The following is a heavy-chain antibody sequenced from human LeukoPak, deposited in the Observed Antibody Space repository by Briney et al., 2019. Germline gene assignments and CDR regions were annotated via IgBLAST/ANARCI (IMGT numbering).Heavy chain of an antibody. CDR1: AGSINNYY. CDR2: IYYSGST. V-gene: IGHV4-59*12. CDR3: AREWLVGPSDY. Sequence: SETLSLTCTVSAGSINNYYWSWIRQPPGKGLEWIGYIYYSGSTNYNPSLKSRVTISVDTSKKQVSLNLSSVTAADTAVYYCAREWLVGPSDYWGQGTLVTVSS. J-gene: IGHJ4*02. D-gene: IGHD6-19*01.